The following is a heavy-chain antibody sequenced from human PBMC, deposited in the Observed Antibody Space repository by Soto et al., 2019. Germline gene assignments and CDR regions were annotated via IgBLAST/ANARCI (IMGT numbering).Heavy chain of an antibody. Sequence: EVQLLESGGGLVQPGGSLSLSCAASGFTFSNYAVTWVRQAPGQGLEWVSTISGSGGSTYYADSVKGRFTISRDNSKNTLYLQMNSLRAADTAVYYCAKDQGSSWYEIDYWGQGTLVTVSS. CDR3: AKDQGSSWYEIDY. CDR2: ISGSGGST. D-gene: IGHD6-13*01. CDR1: GFTFSNYA. J-gene: IGHJ4*02. V-gene: IGHV3-23*01.